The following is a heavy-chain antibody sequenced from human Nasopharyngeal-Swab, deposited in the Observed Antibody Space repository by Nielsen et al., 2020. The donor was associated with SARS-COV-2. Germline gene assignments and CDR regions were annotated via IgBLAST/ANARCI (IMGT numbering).Heavy chain of an antibody. CDR3: ARNPPGYYDFIHYGMDV. Sequence: SETLSLTCAVSGGSISSGGYSWSWIRQPPGKGLEWIGYIYHSGSTYYNPSLKSRVTIPVDTSKNQFSLKLSSVTAADTAVYYCARNPPGYYDFIHYGMDVWGQGTTVTVSS. CDR1: GGSISSGGYS. V-gene: IGHV4-30-2*01. CDR2: IYHSGST. J-gene: IGHJ6*02. D-gene: IGHD3-3*01.